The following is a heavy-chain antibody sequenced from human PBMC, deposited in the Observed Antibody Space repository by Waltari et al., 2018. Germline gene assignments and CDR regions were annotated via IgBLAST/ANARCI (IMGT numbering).Heavy chain of an antibody. CDR1: GGSFSGYY. CDR3: ARGPKCSGGSCYRRTIMEPYDY. J-gene: IGHJ4*02. V-gene: IGHV4-34*01. Sequence: QVQLQQWGAGLLKPSETLSLPCAVYGGSFSGYYWSWIRPPPGKGPQWIGEINRSGSTNDNPSLKSGVTISVDTSKNQFSLKLSSVTAADTAVYYCARGPKCSGGSCYRRTIMEPYDYWGQGTLVTVSS. CDR2: INRSGST. D-gene: IGHD2-15*01.